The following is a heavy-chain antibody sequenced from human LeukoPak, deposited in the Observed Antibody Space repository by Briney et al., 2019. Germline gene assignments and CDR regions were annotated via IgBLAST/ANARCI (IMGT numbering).Heavy chain of an antibody. CDR3: ARGGGGYIKYGPDY. V-gene: IGHV3-21*01. D-gene: IGHD4-11*01. CDR2: ISSSSSYI. CDR1: GFTFSSYS. J-gene: IGHJ4*02. Sequence: GGSLRLSCAASGFTFSSYSMNWVRQAPGKGLEWVSSISSSSSYIHSADSVRGRFTISRDNAKNSLFLQMNSLRAEDTAVYYCARGGGGYIKYGPDYRGQGTLVTVSS.